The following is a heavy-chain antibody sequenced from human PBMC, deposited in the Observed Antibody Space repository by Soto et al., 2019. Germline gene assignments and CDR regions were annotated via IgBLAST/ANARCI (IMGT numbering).Heavy chain of an antibody. J-gene: IGHJ5*02. CDR2: ISHTGTT. CDR1: GDSISCSQW. V-gene: IGHV4-4*02. CDR3: ARDRTVRGDWFDP. Sequence: PSETLSLTCAVSGDSISCSQWWSWVRLPPGKGLEWIGEISHTGTTNYNPSLKSRVTMSVDKPKNQFSLNLTSVPAADTAVYYCARDRTVRGDWFDPLGPGSPGHRLL. D-gene: IGHD3-10*01.